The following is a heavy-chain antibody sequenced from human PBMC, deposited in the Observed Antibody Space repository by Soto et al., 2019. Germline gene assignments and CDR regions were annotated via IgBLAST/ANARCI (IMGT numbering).Heavy chain of an antibody. CDR1: GGSISSYY. CDR2: IYYSGST. Sequence: QVQLQELGPGLVKPSETLSLTCTVSGGSISSYYWSWIRQPPRKGLEWIGYIYYSGSTNYNPFLTRRVTRSVDTSKNQCSLKLSSVTAADTAVYYCARGGGSPDYWGQGTLVTLSS. J-gene: IGHJ4*02. V-gene: IGHV4-59*08. CDR3: ARGGGSPDY. D-gene: IGHD1-26*01.